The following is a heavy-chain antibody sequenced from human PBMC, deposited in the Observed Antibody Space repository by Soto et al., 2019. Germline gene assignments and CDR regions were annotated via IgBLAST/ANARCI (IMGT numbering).Heavy chain of an antibody. CDR2: ISYDGSNK. Sequence: QVQLVESGGGVVQPGRSLRLSCAASGFTFSSYGMHWVRQAPGKGLEWVAVISYDGSNKYYADSVKGRFTISRDNSKNTLYLQMNSLRAEDTAVYYCAKEPTVTSILWYFDLWGRGTLVTVSS. J-gene: IGHJ2*01. V-gene: IGHV3-30*18. CDR1: GFTFSSYG. D-gene: IGHD4-17*01. CDR3: AKEPTVTSILWYFDL.